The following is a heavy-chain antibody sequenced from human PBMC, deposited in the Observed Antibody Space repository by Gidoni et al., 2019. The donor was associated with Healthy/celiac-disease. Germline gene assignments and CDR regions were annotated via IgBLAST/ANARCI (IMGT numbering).Heavy chain of an antibody. CDR3: ARRRDGYNYRDYAFDI. D-gene: IGHD5-12*01. CDR2: IYPGDSDT. J-gene: IGHJ3*02. CDR1: GYSFTSYW. Sequence: EVQLVQSGADVKQPGESLNISCKCSGYSFTSYWIGWVRQMPGKGLEWMGIIYPGDSDTRYSPSFQGQVTISADKSISTAYLQWSSLKASDTAMYYCARRRDGYNYRDYAFDIWGQGTMVTVSS. V-gene: IGHV5-51*01.